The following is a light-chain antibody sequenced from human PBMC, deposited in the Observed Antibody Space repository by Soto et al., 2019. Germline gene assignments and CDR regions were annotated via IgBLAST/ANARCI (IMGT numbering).Light chain of an antibody. CDR3: SSYTSSTSLLI. J-gene: IGLJ1*01. V-gene: IGLV2-14*03. Sequence: QSVLTQPASVSASPGQSITISCIGTYSDIGGYKHVSWYQQHPGKAPKLIIYDASSRPSGTSNRFSASKSASTASLTISGLQADDEADYYCSSYTSSTSLLIFGAGTKVTV. CDR2: DAS. CDR1: YSDIGGYKH.